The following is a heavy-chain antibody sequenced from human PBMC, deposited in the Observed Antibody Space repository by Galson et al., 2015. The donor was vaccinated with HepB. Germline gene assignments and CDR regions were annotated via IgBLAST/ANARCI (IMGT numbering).Heavy chain of an antibody. V-gene: IGHV3-11*06. D-gene: IGHD5-18*01. J-gene: IGHJ4*01. Sequence: SLRLSCAASGFVFSDYQMSWVRQAPGKGLEWLAYINDDSSSTNYADSVRGRFTISRDNAKKSLYLQMSSLRGEDTAVYHCARGGYGSYYFDYWGHGILVTVSS. CDR1: GFVFSDYQ. CDR3: ARGGYGSYYFDY. CDR2: INDDSSST.